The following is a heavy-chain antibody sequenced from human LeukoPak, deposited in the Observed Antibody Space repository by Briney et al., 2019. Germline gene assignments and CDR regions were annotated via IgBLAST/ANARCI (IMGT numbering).Heavy chain of an antibody. CDR2: INPSGGST. D-gene: IGHD3-3*01. Sequence: ASVKVSCKVSGYTLTELSMHWVRQAPGKGLEWMGIINPSGGSTSYAQKFQGRVTMTRDTSTSTVYMELSSLRSEDTAVYYCAREYYDFWSGYYGYNWFDPWGQGTLVTVSS. J-gene: IGHJ5*02. CDR3: AREYYDFWSGYYGYNWFDP. V-gene: IGHV1-46*01. CDR1: GYTLTELS.